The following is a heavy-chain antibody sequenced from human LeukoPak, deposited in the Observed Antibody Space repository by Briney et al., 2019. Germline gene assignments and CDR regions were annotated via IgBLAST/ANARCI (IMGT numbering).Heavy chain of an antibody. CDR2: ISSSGSTI. V-gene: IGHV3-11*01. D-gene: IGHD3-22*01. CDR1: GFTFSDYY. CDR3: ARDYYDSSGYYYFDY. J-gene: IGHJ4*02. Sequence: GGSLRLSCAASGFTFSDYYMSRIRQAPGKGLEWVSYISSSGSTIYYADSVKGRFTISGDNAKNSLYLQMNSLRAEDTAVYYCARDYYDSSGYYYFDYWGQGTLVTVSS.